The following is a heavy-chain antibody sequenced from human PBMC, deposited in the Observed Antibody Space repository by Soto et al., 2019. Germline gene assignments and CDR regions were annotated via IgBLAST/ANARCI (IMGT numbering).Heavy chain of an antibody. CDR3: AKRAITGYYPNLCFDY. Sequence: PGGSLRLSCAASGFTFSNYDMSWVRQAPGKGLEWVSTVSADGVSTYYADSVKGRLTISRDNSRNTLYLQMDSLRAEDTAVYYCAKRAITGYYPNLCFDYWGQGTLVTVSS. J-gene: IGHJ4*02. V-gene: IGHV3-23*01. D-gene: IGHD3-9*01. CDR2: VSADGVST. CDR1: GFTFSNYD.